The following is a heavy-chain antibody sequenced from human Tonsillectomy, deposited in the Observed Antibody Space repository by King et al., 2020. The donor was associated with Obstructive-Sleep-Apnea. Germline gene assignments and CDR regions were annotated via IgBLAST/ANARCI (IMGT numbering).Heavy chain of an antibody. CDR3: ARLYGDYPMYYFDY. Sequence: QLVQSGADVKKPGASVKVSCKASGYTFTGNYIHWVRQAPGQGLEWMGWINPNSGGTDYAQKFQGRVTMTRDTSISTAYMDLSSLRSDDTAVYYCARLYGDYPMYYFDYWGQGTLVTVSS. D-gene: IGHD4-17*01. J-gene: IGHJ4*02. V-gene: IGHV1-2*02. CDR2: INPNSGGT. CDR1: GYTFTGNY.